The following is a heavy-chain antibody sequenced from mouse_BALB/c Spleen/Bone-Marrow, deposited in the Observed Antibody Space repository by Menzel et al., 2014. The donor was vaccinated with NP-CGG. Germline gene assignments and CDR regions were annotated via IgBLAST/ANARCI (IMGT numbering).Heavy chain of an antibody. J-gene: IGHJ4*01. CDR2: INPNNGGT. CDR1: GYTFTEYT. CDR3: AEDYDLYAMDY. Sequence: EVKLVESGPELVKPGASVKISCKISGYTFTEYTMHWVKQSHGKSLEWIGGINPNNGGTSYNQKFKGKATLTVDKSSSTAYMELRSLTSEDSAVYYCAEDYDLYAMDYWGQGTSVTVSS. D-gene: IGHD2-4*01. V-gene: IGHV1-18*01.